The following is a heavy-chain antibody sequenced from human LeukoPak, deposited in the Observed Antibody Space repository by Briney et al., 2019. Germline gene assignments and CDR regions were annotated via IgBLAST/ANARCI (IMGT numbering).Heavy chain of an antibody. D-gene: IGHD3-16*01. CDR3: ARSYASYDDHHYFDY. Sequence: SVKVSCKASGYTFTIYGISWVRQAPGQGLEWMGGIIPIFGTANYAQKFQGRVTITADESTSTAYMELSSLRSEDTAVYYCARSYASYDDHHYFDYWGQGTLVTVSS. J-gene: IGHJ4*02. V-gene: IGHV1-69*13. CDR1: GYTFTIYG. CDR2: IIPIFGTA.